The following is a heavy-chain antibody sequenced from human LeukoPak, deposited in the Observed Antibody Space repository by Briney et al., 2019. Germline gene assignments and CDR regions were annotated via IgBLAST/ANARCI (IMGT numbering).Heavy chain of an antibody. CDR3: ARYCSSTSCYNYYYYYGMDV. V-gene: IGHV1-3*01. Sequence: ASVKVPCKASGYTFTSYAMHWVRQAPGQRLEWMGWINAGNGNTKYSQKFQGRVTITRDTSASTAYMELSSLRSEDTAVYYCARYCSSTSCYNYYYYYGMDVWGQGTTVTVSS. D-gene: IGHD2-2*01. J-gene: IGHJ6*02. CDR1: GYTFTSYA. CDR2: INAGNGNT.